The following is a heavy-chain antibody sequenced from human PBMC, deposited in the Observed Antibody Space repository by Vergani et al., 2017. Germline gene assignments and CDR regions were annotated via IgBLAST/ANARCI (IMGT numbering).Heavy chain of an antibody. CDR2: IWYDGSNK. CDR1: GFTFSSYG. J-gene: IGHJ4*02. V-gene: IGHV3-33*01. Sequence: QVQLVESGGGVVQPGRSLRLSCAASGFTFSSYGMHWVRQAPGTGLEGVAVIWYDGSNKYYADSVKVRFTISIDNSKNTLYLKMNSLSDEDTAVYYCARDHWLVRGEFDYWDQGTLVTSSS. D-gene: IGHD6-19*01. CDR3: ARDHWLVRGEFDY.